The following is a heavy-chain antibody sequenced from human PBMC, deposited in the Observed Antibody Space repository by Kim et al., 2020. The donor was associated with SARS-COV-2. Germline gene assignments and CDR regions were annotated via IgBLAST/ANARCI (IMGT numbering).Heavy chain of an antibody. V-gene: IGHV3-72*01. Sequence: AKDDTTNYDGSERGRITISRDESKNSVYLQMNSLQPEDTAVYYCGDLGAGYWGQGTLVTVSS. CDR3: GDLGAGY. CDR2: AKDDTT. D-gene: IGHD3-16*01. J-gene: IGHJ4*02.